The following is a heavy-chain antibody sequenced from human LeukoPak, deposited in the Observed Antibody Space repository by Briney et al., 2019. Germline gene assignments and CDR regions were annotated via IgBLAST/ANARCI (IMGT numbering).Heavy chain of an antibody. CDR3: AKGDLDWLLEED. CDR1: GFTFSSYA. D-gene: IGHD3-9*01. Sequence: GGSLRLSCAASGFTFSSYAMSWVRQGPGKGLERVSAISGSGGSTYYADSVKGRFTISRDNSKNTLYLQMNSLRAEDTAVYYCAKGDLDWLLEEDWGQGTLVTVSS. V-gene: IGHV3-23*01. CDR2: ISGSGGST. J-gene: IGHJ4*02.